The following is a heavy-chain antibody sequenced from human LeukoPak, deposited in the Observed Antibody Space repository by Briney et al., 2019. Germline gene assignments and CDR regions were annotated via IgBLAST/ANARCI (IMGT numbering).Heavy chain of an antibody. J-gene: IGHJ5*02. CDR2: IIPFFGRA. D-gene: IGHD3-16*02. V-gene: IGHV1-69*06. CDR1: GYTFTSYG. Sequence: SVKVSCKASGYTFTSYGISWVRQAPGQGLEWMGGIIPFFGRADYAQKFQGRVTITADKSTSTAYMDLTSLKSEDTAVYYCARDNNDYVWGSYRYGFDPWGQGTLVTVSS. CDR3: ARDNNDYVWGSYRYGFDP.